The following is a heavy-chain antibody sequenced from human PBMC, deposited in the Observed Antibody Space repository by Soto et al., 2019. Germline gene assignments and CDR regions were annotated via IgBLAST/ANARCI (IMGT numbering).Heavy chain of an antibody. D-gene: IGHD5-12*01. CDR1: GDSVSSNSAA. V-gene: IGHV6-1*01. Sequence: TCAISGDSVSSNSAAWNWIRQSPSRGLEWLGRTYYRSKWYNDYAVSVKSRITINPDTSKNQFSLQLNSVTPEDTAVYYCARQISFYSGYDYYYGMDVWGQGTTVTVSS. J-gene: IGHJ6*02. CDR3: ARQISFYSGYDYYYGMDV. CDR2: TYYRSKWYN.